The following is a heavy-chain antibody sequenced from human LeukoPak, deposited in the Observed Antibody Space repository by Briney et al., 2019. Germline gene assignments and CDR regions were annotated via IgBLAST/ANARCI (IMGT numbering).Heavy chain of an antibody. D-gene: IGHD5-12*01. CDR2: ILYDGSNK. J-gene: IGHJ4*02. Sequence: PGRSLRLSCAASGFTFSSYGMHWVRQAPGKGLEWVAVILYDGSNKYYADSVKGRFTISRDNSKNTLYLQMNSLRAEDTAVYYCAKAHPRGYSGYDSHPWTFDYWGQGTLVTVSS. CDR3: AKAHPRGYSGYDSHPWTFDY. V-gene: IGHV3-30*18. CDR1: GFTFSSYG.